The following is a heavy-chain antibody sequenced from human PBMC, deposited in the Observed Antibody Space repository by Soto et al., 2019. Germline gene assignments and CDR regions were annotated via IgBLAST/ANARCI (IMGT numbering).Heavy chain of an antibody. J-gene: IGHJ5*02. V-gene: IGHV1-69*13. CDR2: IIPIFGTA. CDR3: ARDRYCISTSCFRENWFDP. D-gene: IGHD2-2*01. CDR1: GRTFSSYA. Sequence: VKVPFQSSGRTFSSYAISWVRQAPGQGLEWMGGIIPIFGTANYAQKFQGRVTITADESTSTAYMELSSLRSEDTAVYYCARDRYCISTSCFRENWFDPWGQGTLVTVSS.